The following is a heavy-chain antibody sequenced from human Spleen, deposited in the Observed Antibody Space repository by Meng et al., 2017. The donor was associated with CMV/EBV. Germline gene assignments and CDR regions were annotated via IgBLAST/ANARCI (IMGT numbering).Heavy chain of an antibody. D-gene: IGHD3-3*01. V-gene: IGHV3-11*01. CDR2: ISSSGSSI. CDR3: ARGSEIINFWSGGFEH. J-gene: IGHJ4*02. Sequence: GFSFNDYYMNWIRQAPGKGLEWLSYISSSGSSIYYADSVKGRFTVSRDNAKNSLYLQMNTLRAEDTAVYYCARGSEIINFWSGGFEHWGQGTLVTVSS. CDR1: GFSFNDYY.